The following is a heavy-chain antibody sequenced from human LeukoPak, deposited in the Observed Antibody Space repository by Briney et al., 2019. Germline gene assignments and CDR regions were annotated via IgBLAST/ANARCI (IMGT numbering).Heavy chain of an antibody. CDR1: GYTSTSYY. J-gene: IGHJ4*02. V-gene: IGHV1-46*01. CDR2: INPSGGST. CDR3: ARAYGSGSYTLLFFDY. Sequence: ASVKVSCTASGYTSTSYYMHWVRQAPGQGLEWMGIINPSGGSTSYAQKFQGRVTMTRDTSTSTVYMELSSLRSEDTAVYYCARAYGSGSYTLLFFDYWGQGTLVTVSS. D-gene: IGHD3-10*01.